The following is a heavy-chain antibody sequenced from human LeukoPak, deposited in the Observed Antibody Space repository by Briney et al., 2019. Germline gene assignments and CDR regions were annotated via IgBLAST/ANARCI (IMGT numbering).Heavy chain of an antibody. CDR2: IYYSGST. Sequence: SETLSLTCTVSGGSISSYYWSWIRQPPGKGLEWIGYIYYSGSTNYNPSLKSRVTISVDTSKNQFSLKLSSVTAADTAVYYCARDTAGNYFDYWGQGTLVAVSS. CDR3: ARDTAGNYFDY. CDR1: GGSISSYY. V-gene: IGHV4-59*01. D-gene: IGHD6-19*01. J-gene: IGHJ4*02.